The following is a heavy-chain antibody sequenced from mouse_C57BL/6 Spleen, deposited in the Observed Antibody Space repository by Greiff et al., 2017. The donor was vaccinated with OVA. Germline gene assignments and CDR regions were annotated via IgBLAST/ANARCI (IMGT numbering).Heavy chain of an antibody. J-gene: IGHJ1*03. CDR1: GFNIKDYY. Sequence: VQLKESGAELVRPGASVKLSCTASGFNIKDYYMHWVKQRPEQGLEWIGRIDPEDGDTEYAPKFQGKATMTADTSSNTAYLQLSSLTSEDTAVYYCTRDYYGSSYKYFDVWGTGTTVTVSS. CDR2: IDPEDGDT. V-gene: IGHV14-1*01. D-gene: IGHD1-1*01. CDR3: TRDYYGSSYKYFDV.